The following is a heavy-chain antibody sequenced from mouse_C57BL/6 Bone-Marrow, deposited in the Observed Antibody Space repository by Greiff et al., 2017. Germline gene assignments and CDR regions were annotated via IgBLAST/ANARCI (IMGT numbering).Heavy chain of an antibody. Sequence: VQRVESGPGLVAPSQSLSITCTVSGFSLTSYAISWVRQPPGKGLEWLGVIWTGGGTNYNSALKSRLSISKDNSKSQVFLKMNSLQNDDTARYYCARNRILRYLVYSDYWGPGTTLTVSS. V-gene: IGHV2-9-1*01. CDR1: GFSLTSYA. J-gene: IGHJ2*01. CDR2: IWTGGGT. CDR3: ARNRILRYLVYSDY. D-gene: IGHD1-1*01.